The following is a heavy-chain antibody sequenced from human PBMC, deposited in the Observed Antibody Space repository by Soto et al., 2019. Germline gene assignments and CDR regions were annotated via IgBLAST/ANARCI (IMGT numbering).Heavy chain of an antibody. CDR1: GLTLCRYS. CDR3: ARDSYGYLGLGY. D-gene: IGHD5-18*01. J-gene: IGHJ4*02. V-gene: IGHV3-48*01. Sequence: EVQLVESGGGLVQPGGSLRLSCAASGLTLCRYSKNWVRQARGKGLEWVSYISSSSSTIYYADSVKGRFTISRDNAKNSLYLQMNSLRAEDTAVYYCARDSYGYLGLGYWGQGTLVTVSS. CDR2: ISSSSSTI.